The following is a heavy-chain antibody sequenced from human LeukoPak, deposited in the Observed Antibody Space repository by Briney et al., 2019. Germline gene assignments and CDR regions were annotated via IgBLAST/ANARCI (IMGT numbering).Heavy chain of an antibody. CDR2: INHSGST. V-gene: IGHV4-34*01. CDR3: ARGTVVVVAATYFDY. J-gene: IGHJ4*02. Sequence: SETLSLTCAVYGGSFSGYYWGWIRQPPGKGLEWIGEINHSGSTNYNPSLKSRVTISVDTSRNQFSLKLSSVTAADTAVYYCARGTVVVVAATYFDYWGQGTLVTVSS. CDR1: GGSFSGYY. D-gene: IGHD2-15*01.